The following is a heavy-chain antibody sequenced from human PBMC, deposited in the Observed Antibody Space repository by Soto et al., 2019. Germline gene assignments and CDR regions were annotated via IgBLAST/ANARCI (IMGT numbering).Heavy chain of an antibody. V-gene: IGHV3-30*18. CDR1: GFTFSSYG. CDR2: LSYDGSNK. CDR3: AKDRSGYHGYYYGMDV. D-gene: IGHD5-12*01. J-gene: IGHJ6*02. Sequence: PGGSLKLSCAASGFTFSSYGMHWVRQAPGKGLEWVAGLSYDGSNKYYADSVKGRFTISRDNSKNTLYLQMNSLRAEDMAVYYCAKDRSGYHGYYYGMDVWGQGTTVTVSS.